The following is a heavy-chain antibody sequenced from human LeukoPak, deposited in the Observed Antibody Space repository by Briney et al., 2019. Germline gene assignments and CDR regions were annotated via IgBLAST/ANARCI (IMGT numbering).Heavy chain of an antibody. D-gene: IGHD1-26*01. CDR2: INHSGST. Sequence: PSETLSLTCAVYGGSFSGYYWSWIRQPPGKGLEWIGEINHSGSTNYNPSLKSRVTISVDTSKNQFSLKLSSVTAADTAVYYCARRSRGRVRVVDPWGQGTLVTVSS. V-gene: IGHV4-34*01. J-gene: IGHJ5*02. CDR1: GGSFSGYY. CDR3: ARRSRGRVRVVDP.